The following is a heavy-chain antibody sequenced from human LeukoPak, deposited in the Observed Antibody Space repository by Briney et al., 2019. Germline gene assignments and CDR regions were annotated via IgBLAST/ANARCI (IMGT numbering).Heavy chain of an antibody. J-gene: IGHJ4*02. V-gene: IGHV3-30*18. CDR2: ISYDGSNK. CDR1: GFTFSSYG. Sequence: PGGSLRLSCAASGFTFSSYGMHWVRQAPGKGLEWVAVISYDGSNKYYADSVKGRFTISRDNSKNTLYLQMNSLRAEDTAVYYCAKDERPLGDWELPLFHYWGQGTLVTVSS. CDR3: AKDERPLGDWELPLFHY. D-gene: IGHD1-26*01.